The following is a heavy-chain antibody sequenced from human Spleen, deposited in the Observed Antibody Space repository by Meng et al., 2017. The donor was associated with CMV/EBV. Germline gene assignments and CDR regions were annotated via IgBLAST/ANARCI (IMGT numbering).Heavy chain of an antibody. D-gene: IGHD6-19*01. J-gene: IGHJ4*02. CDR1: GFTFSSHA. Sequence: GESLKISCAASGFTFSSHAMHWVRQAPGKGLEWVAVIWYDGSDEFYADSVKGRFTISRDNSKNTLYLQMNSLRPEDTAIYYCAKDHTSAVYSGGWSHFDYWGQGTLVTVSS. CDR2: IWYDGSDE. CDR3: AKDHTSAVYSGGWSHFDY. V-gene: IGHV3-33*06.